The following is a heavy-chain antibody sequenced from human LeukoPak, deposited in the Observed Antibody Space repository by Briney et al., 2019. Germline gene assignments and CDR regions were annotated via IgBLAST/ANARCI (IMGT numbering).Heavy chain of an antibody. V-gene: IGHV4-39*07. Sequence: PSETLSLTCTVSGASISSTAHYWAWIRQSPGKGLEWIASIYHSGSSYYNPSPKSRVTISLDTSKRHFSLNLSSVTASDTANYYCARAPGYCSGTSCYFRFDPWGQGTLVTVSS. CDR2: IYHSGSS. D-gene: IGHD2-2*03. CDR1: GASISSTAHY. J-gene: IGHJ5*02. CDR3: ARAPGYCSGTSCYFRFDP.